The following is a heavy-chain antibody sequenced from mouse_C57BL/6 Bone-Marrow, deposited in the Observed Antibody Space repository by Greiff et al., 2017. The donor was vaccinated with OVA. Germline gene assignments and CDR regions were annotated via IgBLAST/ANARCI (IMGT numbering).Heavy chain of an antibody. CDR2: IYPRSGNT. D-gene: IGHD2-3*01. CDR1: GYTFTSYG. CDR3: ARSRDGFYYYAMDY. Sequence: VKLQQSGAELARPGASVKLSCKASGYTFTSYGISWVKQRTGQGLEWIGEIYPRSGNTYYNEKFKGKATLTADKSSSTAYMELRSLTSEDSAVYYCARSRDGFYYYAMDYWGQGTSVTVSS. J-gene: IGHJ4*01. V-gene: IGHV1-81*01.